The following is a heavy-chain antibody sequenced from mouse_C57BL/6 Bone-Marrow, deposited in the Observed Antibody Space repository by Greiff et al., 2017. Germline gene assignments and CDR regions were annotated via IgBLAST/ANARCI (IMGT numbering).Heavy chain of an antibody. D-gene: IGHD1-1*01. J-gene: IGHJ4*01. CDR3: ARTYYYGSSYYYAMDY. CDR1: GYTFTDYY. Sequence: QVQLQQSGPELVKPGASVKISRKASGYTFTDYYINWVKQRPGQGLEWIGWIYPGSGNTKYNEKFKGKATLTVDTSSSTAYMQLSSLTSEDSAVYFCARTYYYGSSYYYAMDYWGQGTSVTVSS. V-gene: IGHV1-84*01. CDR2: IYPGSGNT.